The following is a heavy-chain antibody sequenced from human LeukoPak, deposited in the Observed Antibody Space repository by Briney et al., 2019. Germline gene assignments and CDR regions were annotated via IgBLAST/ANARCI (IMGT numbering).Heavy chain of an antibody. Sequence: PVGSLRLSCAASGFTFSSYSMDWVRQAPGKGLEWVSSISSSSSYIYYADSVKGRFTISRDNAKNSLYLQMNSLRAEDTAVYYCARAYGQWLIPFDYWGQGTLVTVSS. CDR3: ARAYGQWLIPFDY. D-gene: IGHD6-19*01. CDR1: GFTFSSYS. CDR2: ISSSSSYI. J-gene: IGHJ4*02. V-gene: IGHV3-21*01.